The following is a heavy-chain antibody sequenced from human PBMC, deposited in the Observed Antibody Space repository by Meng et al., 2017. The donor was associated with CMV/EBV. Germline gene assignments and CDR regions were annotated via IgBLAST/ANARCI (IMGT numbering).Heavy chain of an antibody. J-gene: IGHJ6*02. CDR1: GFTFSSYS. D-gene: IGHD3-3*01. V-gene: IGHV3-21*01. Sequence: GESLKISCAASGFTFSSYSMNWVRQAPGKGLEWVSSISSSSSYIYYADSVKGRFTISRDNAKNSLYLQMNSLRVEDTAVYYCARVVIMVYYYYGMDVWGQGTTVTVSS. CDR2: ISSSSSYI. CDR3: ARVVIMVYYYYGMDV.